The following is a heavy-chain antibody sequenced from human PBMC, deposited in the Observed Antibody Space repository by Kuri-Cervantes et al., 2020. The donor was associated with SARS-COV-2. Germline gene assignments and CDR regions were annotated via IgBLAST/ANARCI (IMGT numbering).Heavy chain of an antibody. Sequence: GGSLRLSCAASGFSFSDYVMTWVRQAPGKGLEWVSGISAITSSTYYADSVKGRFTISRDNSKNTMYLQMNSLRAEDTAVYYCAIPRNDYYDSSGPFLSWGQGTLVTVSS. D-gene: IGHD3-22*01. J-gene: IGHJ5*02. V-gene: IGHV3-23*01. CDR2: ISAITSST. CDR1: GFSFSDYV. CDR3: AIPRNDYYDSSGPFLS.